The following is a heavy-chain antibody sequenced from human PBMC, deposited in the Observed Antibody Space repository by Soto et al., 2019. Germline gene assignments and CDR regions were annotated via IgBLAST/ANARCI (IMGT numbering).Heavy chain of an antibody. D-gene: IGHD3-22*01. CDR2: ISGSGGST. V-gene: IGHV3-23*01. J-gene: IGHJ5*02. CDR1: GFTFSSYA. Sequence: EVQLLESGGGLVQPGGSLRLSCAASGFTFSSYAMSWVRQAPGKGLEWVSAISGSGGSTYYADSVKGRFTISRDNSKNTLYLQMNSLRAEDTAAYYCAKDQVVITMIVVVNGWFDPWGQGTLVTVSS. CDR3: AKDQVVITMIVVVNGWFDP.